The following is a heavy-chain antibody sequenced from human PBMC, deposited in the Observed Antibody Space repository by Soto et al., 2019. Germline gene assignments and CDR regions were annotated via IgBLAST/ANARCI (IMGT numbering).Heavy chain of an antibody. CDR2: IYPGDSDT. J-gene: IGHJ4*02. V-gene: IGHV5-51*01. D-gene: IGHD4-17*01. Sequence: RGESLKISCKGSGYSFTSYWIGWVRQMPGKGLEWMGIIYPGDSDTRYSPSFQGQVTISADKSISTAYLQWSSLKASDTAMYYCARLVGPDYGDYHFYDYWGQGTLVTVSS. CDR3: ARLVGPDYGDYHFYDY. CDR1: GYSFTSYW.